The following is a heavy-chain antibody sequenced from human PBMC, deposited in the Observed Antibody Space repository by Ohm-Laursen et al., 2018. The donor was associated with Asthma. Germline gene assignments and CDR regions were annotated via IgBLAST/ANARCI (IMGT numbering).Heavy chain of an antibody. J-gene: IGHJ4*02. CDR3: ARGNLEGLQ. V-gene: IGHV3-74*01. CDR2: IFPDGRHT. CDR1: GFTFSDYF. D-gene: IGHD5-24*01. Sequence: SLRLSCSASGFTFSDYFMHWVRHGPGQGLVWISHIFPDGRHTNYADSVKGRFTISRDDAKNTLYLQMNSLRVDDTAVYYCARGNLEGLQWGQGTLVTVSP.